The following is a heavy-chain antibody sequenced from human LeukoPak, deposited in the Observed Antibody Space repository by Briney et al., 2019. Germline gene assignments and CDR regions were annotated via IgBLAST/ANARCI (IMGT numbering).Heavy chain of an antibody. Sequence: ASVKVSCKASGYTFTSYDINWVRQATGQGLEWMGWTNPNSGNTGYAQKFQGRVTITRNTSISTAYMELSSLRSEDTAVYYCARGLIVVVPAAIKSWGDYYYYMDVWGKGTTVTVSS. V-gene: IGHV1-8*03. CDR1: GYTFTSYD. CDR2: TNPNSGNT. D-gene: IGHD2-2*02. CDR3: ARGLIVVVPAAIKSWGDYYYYMDV. J-gene: IGHJ6*03.